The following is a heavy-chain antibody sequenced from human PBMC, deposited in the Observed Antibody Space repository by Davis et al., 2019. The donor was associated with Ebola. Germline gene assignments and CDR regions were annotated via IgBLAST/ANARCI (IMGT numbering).Heavy chain of an antibody. CDR1: GGSFSGYY. D-gene: IGHD3-22*01. Sequence: MPSETLSLTCAVSGGSFSGYYWSWIRQPPGKGLEWIGEINHSGRTNYNPSLKSRVTISVDTSKNQFSLKMSSVTAADTAVYYCAREGRSGYSNWFDPWGQGTLVTVSS. CDR2: INHSGRT. V-gene: IGHV4-34*01. J-gene: IGHJ5*02. CDR3: AREGRSGYSNWFDP.